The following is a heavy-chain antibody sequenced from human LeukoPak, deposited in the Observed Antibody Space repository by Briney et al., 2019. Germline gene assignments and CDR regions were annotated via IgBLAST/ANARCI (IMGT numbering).Heavy chain of an antibody. V-gene: IGHV1-69*04. CDR1: GGTFSSYA. Sequence: ASVKLSCKASGGTFSSYAISWVRQAPGQGLEWMGRIILILGIANYAQKFRGRVTITADKSTSTGYMELSSLRSEDTAVYYCASVITGTPYWFVPWGEGTLVTVSS. J-gene: IGHJ5*02. CDR3: ASVITGTPYWFVP. D-gene: IGHD1-7*01. CDR2: IILILGIA.